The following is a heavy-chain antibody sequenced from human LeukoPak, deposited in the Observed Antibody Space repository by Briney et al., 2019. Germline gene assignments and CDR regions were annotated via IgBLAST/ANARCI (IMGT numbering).Heavy chain of an antibody. CDR2: IYYSGST. Sequence: PSETLSLTCAVYGGSFSGYYWSWVRRPPREGLEWIGYIYYSGSTNYNTSPTSRVTMSVDTSKNHFSLKLSAVTAADTGVYYCARGTMMFGHWGQGTLVTVSS. CDR3: ARGTMMFGH. D-gene: IGHD3-22*01. V-gene: IGHV4-59*01. J-gene: IGHJ4*02. CDR1: GGSFSGYY.